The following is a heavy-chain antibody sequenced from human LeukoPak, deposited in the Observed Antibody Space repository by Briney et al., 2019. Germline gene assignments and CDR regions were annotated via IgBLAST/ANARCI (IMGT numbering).Heavy chain of an antibody. Sequence: SGTLSLTCAVSGGSVSSSNWWIWVRQPPTKGLEWIGEINHSGYINHNPSLKSRVTISVDESQNQFSLKLISVTAADTAVHYCAGGSGAAWELLRYWGQGTLVTVSS. D-gene: IGHD1-26*01. CDR1: GGSVSSSNW. CDR3: AGGSGAAWELLRY. V-gene: IGHV4-4*02. CDR2: INHSGYI. J-gene: IGHJ4*02.